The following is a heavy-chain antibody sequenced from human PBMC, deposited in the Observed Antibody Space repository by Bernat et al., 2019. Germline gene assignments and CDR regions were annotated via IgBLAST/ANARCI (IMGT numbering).Heavy chain of an antibody. J-gene: IGHJ5*02. D-gene: IGHD6-13*01. CDR3: TDSTWVT. CDR2: INPTGGST. V-gene: IGHV1-46*01. Sequence: QVQLVQSGAEVKKPGASVKVSCKASGYSFMNYYMHWVRQAPGQGLEWMGIINPTGGSTTYPQKFQGRVTMTVNTATSTVYMELSSLRSEDTAIHYCTDSTWVTWGQGTLVTVSS. CDR1: GYSFMNYY.